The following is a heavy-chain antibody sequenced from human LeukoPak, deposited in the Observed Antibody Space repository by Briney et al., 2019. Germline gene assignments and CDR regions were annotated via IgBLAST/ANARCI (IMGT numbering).Heavy chain of an antibody. Sequence: PGGSLRLSCAASGFIFTDHLMSWVRQAPGKGLEWVANIKEDESTRFYADSVRGRFTISRDNAKSSVYLQMNNLRVEDTALYYCARAVDVADYWGRGTLVTVSS. CDR1: GFIFTDHL. V-gene: IGHV3-7*01. CDR2: IKEDESTR. J-gene: IGHJ4*02. D-gene: IGHD3-16*01. CDR3: ARAVDVADY.